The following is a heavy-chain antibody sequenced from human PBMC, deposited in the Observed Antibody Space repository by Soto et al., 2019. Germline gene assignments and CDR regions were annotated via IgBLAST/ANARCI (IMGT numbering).Heavy chain of an antibody. CDR2: MNPNSGNT. CDR3: ARGSYPSLYIWGSYRFDAFDI. D-gene: IGHD3-16*02. Sequence: GASVKVSCKASGYTFTSYDINWVRQATGQGLEWMGWMNPNSGNTGYAQKFQGRVTMTRNTSISTAYMELSSLRSEDTAVYYCARGSYPSLYIWGSYRFDAFDIWGQGTMVTVSS. J-gene: IGHJ3*02. CDR1: GYTFTSYD. V-gene: IGHV1-8*01.